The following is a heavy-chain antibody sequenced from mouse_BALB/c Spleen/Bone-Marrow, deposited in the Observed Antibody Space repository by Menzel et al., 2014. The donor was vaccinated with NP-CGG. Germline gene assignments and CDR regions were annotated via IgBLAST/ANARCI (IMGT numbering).Heavy chain of an antibody. D-gene: IGHD2-4*01. CDR1: GYTFTNYW. CDR2: IFPGTDTT. J-gene: IGHJ3*01. Sequence: VQLQQSGAEVVNPGASVKLSCRTSGYTFTNYWIQWVKQRPGQGLGWIGEIFPGTDTTYYNEKFKDKATLTIDTSSSTAYMQLSNLTSEDSAAYFCARNYDYDEGAWFTYWGQGTLVTVSA. CDR3: ARNYDYDEGAWFTY. V-gene: IGHV1S132*01.